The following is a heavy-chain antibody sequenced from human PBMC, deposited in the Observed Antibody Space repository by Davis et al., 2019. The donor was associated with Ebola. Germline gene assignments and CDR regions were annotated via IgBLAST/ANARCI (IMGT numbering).Heavy chain of an antibody. D-gene: IGHD1-26*01. CDR1: GFTFSGSA. CDR2: IRSKANSYAT. J-gene: IGHJ4*02. V-gene: IGHV3-73*01. CDR3: TNVGATTGY. Sequence: GESLKISCAASGFTFSGSAMHWVRQASGKGLAWVGRIRSKANSYATAYAASVKGRFTISRDDSKNTAYLQMNSLKTEDTAVYYCTNVGATTGYWGQGTLVTVSS.